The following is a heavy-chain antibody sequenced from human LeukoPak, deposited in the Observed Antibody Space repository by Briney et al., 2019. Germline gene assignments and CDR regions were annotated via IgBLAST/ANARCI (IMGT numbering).Heavy chain of an antibody. J-gene: IGHJ5*02. CDR1: GGSISSSSYY. CDR2: ISGSGGTT. CDR3: AKKLRWDCSSTNCPKGDCFDP. D-gene: IGHD2-2*01. Sequence: ETLSLTCTVSGGSISSSSYYWGWVRQAPGKGLEWVSVISGSGGTTYYADSVKGRFTTSRDNSKNTLYLQMNSLRAEDTAVYYCAKKLRWDCSSTNCPKGDCFDPWGQGTLVTVSS. V-gene: IGHV3-23*01.